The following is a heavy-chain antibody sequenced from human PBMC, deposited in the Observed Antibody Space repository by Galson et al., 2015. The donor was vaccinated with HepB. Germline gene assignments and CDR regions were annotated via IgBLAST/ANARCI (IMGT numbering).Heavy chain of an antibody. CDR3: AREGAKDFWSGYYEILFDY. CDR1: GFTFSSYS. V-gene: IGHV3-48*01. Sequence: SLRLSCAASGFTFSSYSMNWVCQAPGKGLEWVSYISSSSSTIYYADSVKGRFTISRDNAKNSLYLQMNSLRAEDTAVYYCAREGAKDFWSGYYEILFDYWGQGTLVTVSS. D-gene: IGHD3-3*01. CDR2: ISSSSSTI. J-gene: IGHJ4*02.